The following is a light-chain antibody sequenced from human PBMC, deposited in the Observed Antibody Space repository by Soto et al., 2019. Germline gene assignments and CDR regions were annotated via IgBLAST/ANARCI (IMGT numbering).Light chain of an antibody. Sequence: LVLPQSPGTLPLSPGERATLPCRARQSVSSSYLAWYQQKPGQPTRLLIYGASSRATGIPDRFSGSGSGTDFTLTFIILEPEDFAVYYCQQYGSSPWTFGQGTKV. V-gene: IGKV3-20*01. J-gene: IGKJ1*01. CDR1: QSVSSSY. CDR2: GAS. CDR3: QQYGSSPWT.